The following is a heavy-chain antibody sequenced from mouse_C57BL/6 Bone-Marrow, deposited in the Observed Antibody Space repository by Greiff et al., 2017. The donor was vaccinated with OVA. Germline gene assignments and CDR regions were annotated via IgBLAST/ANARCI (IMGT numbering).Heavy chain of an antibody. CDR2: IYPRSGNT. CDR1: GYTFTSYG. CDR3: ARWVLNAMDY. V-gene: IGHV1-81*01. J-gene: IGHJ4*01. Sequence: VKLVESGAELARPGASVKLSCKASGYTFTSYGISWVKQRTGQGLEWIGEIYPRSGNTYYNEKFKGKATLTADKSSSTAYMELRSLTSEDSAVYFCARWVLNAMDYWGQGTSVTVSS.